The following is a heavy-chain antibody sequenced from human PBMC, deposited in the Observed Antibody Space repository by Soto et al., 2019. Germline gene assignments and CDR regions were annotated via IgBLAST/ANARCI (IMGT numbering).Heavy chain of an antibody. V-gene: IGHV5-51*01. CDR2: IYPGDSDA. J-gene: IGHJ4*02. D-gene: IGHD3-3*01. CDR1: GYSFTSYW. Sequence: PGESLKISCKGSGYSFTSYWIGWVRQMPGKGLEWMGIIYPGDSDARYSPSFQGQVTISADKSISTAYLQWSSLKASDTAMYYCARTTTTIFNLFDYWGQGTLVTVSS. CDR3: ARTTTTIFNLFDY.